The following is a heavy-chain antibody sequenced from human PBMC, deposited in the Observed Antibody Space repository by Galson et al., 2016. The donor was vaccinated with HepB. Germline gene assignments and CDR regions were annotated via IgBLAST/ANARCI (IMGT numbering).Heavy chain of an antibody. CDR3: ARRKFSSSWFDY. CDR2: IIPLFGTA. Sequence: SVKVSCKASGGTFNSYAISWVRQAPGQGLEWMGGIIPLFGTANYAQKFQGRVTITADESPSTVYMELSSLRFEDTAVYYCARRKFSSSWFDYWGQGTLVTVSS. V-gene: IGHV1-69*13. CDR1: GGTFNSYA. J-gene: IGHJ4*02. D-gene: IGHD6-13*01.